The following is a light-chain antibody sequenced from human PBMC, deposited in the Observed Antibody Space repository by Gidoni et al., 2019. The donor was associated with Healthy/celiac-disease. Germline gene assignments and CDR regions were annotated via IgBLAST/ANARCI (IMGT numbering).Light chain of an antibody. CDR2: AAS. J-gene: IGKJ2*01. V-gene: IGKV1-39*01. Sequence: DIQMTQSPSSLSASVGDRVTITCRASQSISSYLNGHQQKPAKAPKLMIYAASSLESGVPSRFSGSGSGTDFTLTISSLQPEDFATYYCQQSYSTPYTFGQGTKLEIK. CDR1: QSISSY. CDR3: QQSYSTPYT.